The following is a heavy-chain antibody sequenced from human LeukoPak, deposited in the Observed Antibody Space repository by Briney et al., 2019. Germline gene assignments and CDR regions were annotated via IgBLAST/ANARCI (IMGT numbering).Heavy chain of an antibody. J-gene: IGHJ6*03. CDR1: GGSFSGYY. CDR3: ARDLLLQPAYYYYYMDV. CDR2: INHSGST. V-gene: IGHV4-34*01. Sequence: SETLSLTCAVYGGSFSGYYWIWIRQPPGKGLEWIGEINHSGSTNYNPSLKSRVTISVDASKNQFSLKVSSVTAADTAVYYCARDLLLQPAYYYYYMDVWGIGTTVTVSS. D-gene: IGHD5-18*01.